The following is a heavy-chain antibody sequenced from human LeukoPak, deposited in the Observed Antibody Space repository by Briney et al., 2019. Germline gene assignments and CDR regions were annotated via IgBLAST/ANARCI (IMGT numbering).Heavy chain of an antibody. CDR3: AKDIDWYTISGGDY. Sequence: GKSLRLSCAASGFTFSSYGMHWVRRAPGKGLEWVAVISYDGSNIYYADSVKGRFTISRDNSKNTLYLQMNSLRAEDTTVYYCAKDIDWYTISGGDYWGQGTLVTVSS. CDR2: ISYDGSNI. CDR1: GFTFSSYG. V-gene: IGHV3-30*18. D-gene: IGHD6-13*01. J-gene: IGHJ4*02.